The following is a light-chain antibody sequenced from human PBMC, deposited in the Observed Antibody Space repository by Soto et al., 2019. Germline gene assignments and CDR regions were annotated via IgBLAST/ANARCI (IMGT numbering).Light chain of an antibody. CDR2: GTS. V-gene: IGKV3-20*01. CDR1: QGVSSNY. CDR3: QHYGSSRT. J-gene: IGKJ1*01. Sequence: ESVLTQSPGTLSLSPGERATLSCRASQGVSSNYLAWYQQKSGQAPRLLLYGTSSRATGIPERFSGSGSGTDFTLTISRLEPEDFAVYYCQHYGSSRTFGQGTKVDIK.